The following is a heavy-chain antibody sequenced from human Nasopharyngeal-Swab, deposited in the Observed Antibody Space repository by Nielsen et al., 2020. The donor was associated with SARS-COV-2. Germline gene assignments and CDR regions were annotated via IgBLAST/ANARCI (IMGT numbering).Heavy chain of an antibody. D-gene: IGHD6-13*01. V-gene: IGHV1-69*13. J-gene: IGHJ4*02. CDR1: GGTFGSYA. Sequence: SVKVSCKASGGTFGSYAISWVRQAPGQGLEWMGGIIPIFGTANYAQKFQGRVTITADESTSTAYMELSSLRSEDTAVYYCASSSGGSSWSLPFDYWGQGTLVTVSS. CDR3: ASSSGGSSWSLPFDY. CDR2: IIPIFGTA.